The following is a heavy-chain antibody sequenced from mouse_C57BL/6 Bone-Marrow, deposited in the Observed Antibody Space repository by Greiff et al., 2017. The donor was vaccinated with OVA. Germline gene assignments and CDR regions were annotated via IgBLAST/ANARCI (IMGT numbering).Heavy chain of an antibody. CDR3: ARGITTVVDY. V-gene: IGHV1-81*01. CDR1: GYTFTSYG. CDR2: IYPRSGNT. D-gene: IGHD1-1*01. J-gene: IGHJ2*01. Sequence: QVQLKESGAELARPGASVKLSCKASGYTFTSYGISWVKQRTGQGLEWIGEIYPRSGNTYYNEKFKGKATLTADKSSSTAYMELRSLTSEDSAVYFCARGITTVVDYWGKGTTLTVSS.